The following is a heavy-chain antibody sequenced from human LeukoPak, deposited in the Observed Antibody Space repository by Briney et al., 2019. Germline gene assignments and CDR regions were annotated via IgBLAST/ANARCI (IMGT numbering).Heavy chain of an antibody. V-gene: IGHV1-69-2*01. CDR1: GYSFTDYF. Sequence: GASLKVSCKASGYSFTDYFMHWVQRAPGKGLEWMGRVDPEDGETIYGEKFQGRVTITADTSTDTAYMELSSLRSEDTAVYYCTTAGKFYYGSGSPSWFDPWGQGTLVTVSS. J-gene: IGHJ5*02. CDR2: VDPEDGET. D-gene: IGHD3-10*01. CDR3: TTAGKFYYGSGSPSWFDP.